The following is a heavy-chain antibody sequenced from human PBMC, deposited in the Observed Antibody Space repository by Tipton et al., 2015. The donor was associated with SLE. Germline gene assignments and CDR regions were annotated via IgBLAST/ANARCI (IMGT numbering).Heavy chain of an antibody. CDR2: ISYDGSNK. CDR3: AKGGRYCSSTSCSYYFDY. CDR1: GFTFSSYG. J-gene: IGHJ4*02. Sequence: SLRLSCAASGFTFSSYGMHWVRQAPGKGLEWVAVISYDGSNKYYADSVKGRFTISRDNSKNTLYLQMNSLRAEDTAVYYCAKGGRYCSSTSCSYYFDYWGQGTLVTVSS. V-gene: IGHV3-30*18. D-gene: IGHD2-2*01.